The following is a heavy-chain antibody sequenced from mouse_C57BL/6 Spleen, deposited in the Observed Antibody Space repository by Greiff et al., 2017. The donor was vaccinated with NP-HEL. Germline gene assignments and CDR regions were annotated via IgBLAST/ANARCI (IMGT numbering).Heavy chain of an antibody. CDR2: IHPNSGST. J-gene: IGHJ3*01. CDR1: GYTFTSYW. V-gene: IGHV1-64*01. D-gene: IGHD2-4*01. Sequence: VKLQQPGAELVKPGASVKLSCKASGYTFTSYWMHWVKQRPGQGLEWIGMIHPNSGSTNYNEKFKSKATLTVDKSSSTAYMQLSSLTSEDSAVYYCARKDDYDGAWFAYWGQGTLVTVSA. CDR3: ARKDDYDGAWFAY.